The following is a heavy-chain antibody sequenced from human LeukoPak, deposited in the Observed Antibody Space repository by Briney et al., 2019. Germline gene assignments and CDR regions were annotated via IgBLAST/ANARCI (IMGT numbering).Heavy chain of an antibody. Sequence: GRSLRLSCAASGFTFSSYGMHWVRQATGKGLEWVAVIWYDGSNKYYADSVKGRFTISRDNSKNTLYLQMNSLRAEDTAVYYCARDRNHRYYYYYYMDVWGKGTTVIVSS. CDR2: IWYDGSNK. CDR3: ARDRNHRYYYYYYMDV. V-gene: IGHV3-33*01. J-gene: IGHJ6*03. D-gene: IGHD1-14*01. CDR1: GFTFSSYG.